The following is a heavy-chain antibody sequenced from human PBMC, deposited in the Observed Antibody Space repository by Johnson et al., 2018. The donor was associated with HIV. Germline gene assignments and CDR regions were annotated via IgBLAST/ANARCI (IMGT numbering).Heavy chain of an antibody. CDR3: AREPLDGVYAFDI. J-gene: IGHJ3*02. CDR2: FNTDGSST. D-gene: IGHD2-2*03. CDR1: GFTFSRYW. Sequence: EVQLVESGGGLVQPGGSLRLSCAASGFTFSRYWMHWVRQAPGKGLVWVSHFNTDGSSTSYADSVKGRFTIARDNSKNTLYLQMNSLRAEDTAVYYCAREPLDGVYAFDIWGQGTMVTVSS. V-gene: IGHV3-74*01.